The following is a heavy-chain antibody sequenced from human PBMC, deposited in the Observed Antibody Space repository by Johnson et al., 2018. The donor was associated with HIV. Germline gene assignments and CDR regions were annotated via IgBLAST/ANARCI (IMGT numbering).Heavy chain of an antibody. CDR1: GFTFSSYA. CDR2: ISGSGGST. D-gene: IGHD6-6*01. Sequence: MQLVESGGGLVQPGGSLRLSCAASGFTFSSYAMSWVRQAPGKGLEWVSAISGSGGSTYYADSVKGRFTISRDNSKNTLYLQMNSLRAEDTAVYYCARAEQLAGGAFDIWGQGTMVTVSS. V-gene: IGHV3-23*04. J-gene: IGHJ3*02. CDR3: ARAEQLAGGAFDI.